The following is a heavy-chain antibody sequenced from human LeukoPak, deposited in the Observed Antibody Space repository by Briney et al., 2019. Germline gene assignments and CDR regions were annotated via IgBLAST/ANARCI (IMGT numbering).Heavy chain of an antibody. D-gene: IGHD2-15*01. CDR3: ARDSLYCSGGSCYPDNWFDP. J-gene: IGHJ5*02. CDR1: GYTFTGYY. CDR2: INPNSGGT. V-gene: IGHV1-2*02. Sequence: GASVTVSCKASGYTFTGYYMHWVRQAPGQGLEWMGWINPNSGGTNYAQKFQGRVTMTRDTSISTAYMELSRLRSDDTAVYYCARDSLYCSGGSCYPDNWFDPWGQGTLVTVSS.